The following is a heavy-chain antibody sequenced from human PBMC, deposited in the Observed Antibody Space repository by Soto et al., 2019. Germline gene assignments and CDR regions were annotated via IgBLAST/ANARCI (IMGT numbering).Heavy chain of an antibody. CDR1: GYTFTSYG. CDR3: ARFSDCSSTSCPYYYYGMDV. D-gene: IGHD2-2*01. CDR2: ISAYNGNT. J-gene: IGHJ6*02. Sequence: GASVKVSCKASGYTFTSYGISWVRQAPGQGLEWMGWISAYNGNTNYAQKLQGRVTMTTDTSTSTAHMELRSLRSDDTAVYYCARFSDCSSTSCPYYYYGMDVWGQGTTVTVSS. V-gene: IGHV1-18*04.